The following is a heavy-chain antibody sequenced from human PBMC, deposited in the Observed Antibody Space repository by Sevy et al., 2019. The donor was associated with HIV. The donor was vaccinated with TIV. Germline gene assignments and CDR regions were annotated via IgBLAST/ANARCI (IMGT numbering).Heavy chain of an antibody. J-gene: IGHJ3*02. CDR1: GFTFSNAW. V-gene: IGHV3-15*07. CDR3: TTDGLNYFGSGSYAFDI. CDR2: IKSKTDGETT. D-gene: IGHD3-10*01. Sequence: GGSLRLSCAASGFTFSNAWMNWVRQAPGKGLEWVGRIKSKTDGETTEYAAPVRGRFTISRNDSKTTMYLQMNRLKTEDTAIYYCTTDGLNYFGSGSYAFDIWGQGTMVTVSS.